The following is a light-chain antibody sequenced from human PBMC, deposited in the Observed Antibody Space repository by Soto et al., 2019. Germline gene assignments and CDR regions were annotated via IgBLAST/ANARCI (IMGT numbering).Light chain of an antibody. CDR1: SGDVGAYDY. J-gene: IGLJ1*01. CDR3: SSYAGSNYPYV. CDR2: EVT. Sequence: LTQPPSASGSPGQSVTIPCTGTSGDVGAYDYVSWYQQHPGKAPKLLIYEVTKRPLGVPDRFSGSKSGNAASLTVSGLQAEDEADYYCSSYAGSNYPYVFGTGTKVTVL. V-gene: IGLV2-8*01.